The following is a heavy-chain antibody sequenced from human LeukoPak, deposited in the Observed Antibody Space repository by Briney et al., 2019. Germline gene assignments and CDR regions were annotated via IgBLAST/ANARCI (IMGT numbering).Heavy chain of an antibody. V-gene: IGHV3-30*02. CDR1: GFTFSSYG. Sequence: GGSLRLSCAASGFTFSSYGMHWVRQAPGKGLEWVAFIRFDGNNEEYADSVKGRFTISRDNSKNTLVVQMNSLRAEDTAVYYCAKGGSSSSSLYYYYMDVWGKGTTVTVSS. J-gene: IGHJ6*03. D-gene: IGHD6-6*01. CDR3: AKGGSSSSSLYYYYMDV. CDR2: IRFDGNNE.